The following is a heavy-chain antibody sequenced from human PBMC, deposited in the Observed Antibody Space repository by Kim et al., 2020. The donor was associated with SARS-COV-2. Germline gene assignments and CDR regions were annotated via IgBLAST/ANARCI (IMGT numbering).Heavy chain of an antibody. V-gene: IGHV5-10-1*01. D-gene: IGHD1-1*01. CDR3: ARQVGTRPGYGMDV. Sequence: SPSFQGHVTISADKSISTAYLQWSGLKASDTAMYYCARQVGTRPGYGMDVWGQGTTVTVSS. J-gene: IGHJ6*02.